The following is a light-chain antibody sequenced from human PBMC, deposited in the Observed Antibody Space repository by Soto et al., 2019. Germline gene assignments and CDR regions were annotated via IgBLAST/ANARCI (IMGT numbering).Light chain of an antibody. CDR2: GAT. Sequence: EIVLTQSPGTLSLSPGERATLSSRASQSVSSSHLAWYQQNPGQAPRLLIYGATSRATGIPDRFSGSGSGTDFTLTISRLEPEDFAVYYCQQYGTSAGTFGQGTKVEIK. CDR3: QQYGTSAGT. J-gene: IGKJ1*01. V-gene: IGKV3-20*01. CDR1: QSVSSSH.